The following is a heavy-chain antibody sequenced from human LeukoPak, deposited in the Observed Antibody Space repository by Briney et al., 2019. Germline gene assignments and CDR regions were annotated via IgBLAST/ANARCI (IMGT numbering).Heavy chain of an antibody. V-gene: IGHV4-30-2*01. CDR3: ARAVCSGGSCYFDY. D-gene: IGHD2-15*01. Sequence: SETLSLTCAVSGGSISSGGYSWSWIRQPPGTGLEWIGYIYHSGSTYYTPSLKSRVTISVDRSKNQFSLKLSSVTAADTAVYYCARAVCSGGSCYFDYWGQGTLVTVSS. CDR2: IYHSGST. CDR1: GGSISSGGYS. J-gene: IGHJ4*02.